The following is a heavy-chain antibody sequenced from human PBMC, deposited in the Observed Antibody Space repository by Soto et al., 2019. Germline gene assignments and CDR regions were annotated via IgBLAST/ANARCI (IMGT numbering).Heavy chain of an antibody. CDR2: IYYSGST. D-gene: IGHD2-2*01. Sequence: SETLSLTCTVSGGSISSGDYYWSWIRQPPGKGLEWIGYIYYSGSTYYNPSLKSRVTISVDTSKNQFSLKLSSVTAADTAVYYCARAYCSNTSCYNGMDVWGQGTTVTVSS. J-gene: IGHJ6*02. CDR1: GGSISSGDYY. V-gene: IGHV4-30-4*01. CDR3: ARAYCSNTSCYNGMDV.